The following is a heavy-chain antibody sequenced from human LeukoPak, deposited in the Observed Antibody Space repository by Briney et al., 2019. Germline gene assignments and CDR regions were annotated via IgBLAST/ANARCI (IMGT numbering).Heavy chain of an antibody. D-gene: IGHD2-15*01. CDR3: AKTTTGYSSGRYPAWPIDY. V-gene: IGHV3-33*03. J-gene: IGHJ4*02. CDR1: GFTFSKYG. Sequence: GGSLRLSCVASGFTFSKYGVHWVRQAPGKGLQWLAIIWYDGHNNYYADSVKGRFTISRDNPKNPVYLQMDSLRAEDTATYYCAKTTTGYSSGRYPAWPIDYWGQGTLVTVSS. CDR2: IWYDGHNN.